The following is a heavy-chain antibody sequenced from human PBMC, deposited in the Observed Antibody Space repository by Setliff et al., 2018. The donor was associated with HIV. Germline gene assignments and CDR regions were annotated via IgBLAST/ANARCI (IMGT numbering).Heavy chain of an antibody. CDR2: IPHNGGT. CDR3: ARYSTLTTNFDY. Sequence: PSETLSLTRAGSGYSIGSGSFWGWIRQPPGKGLEWIATIPHNGGTYYNPDPSLTGRVTISVDTSKNQFSLKLAFVTAADTAVYYCARYSTLTTNFDYWGQGTLVTVSS. V-gene: IGHV4-38-2*01. CDR1: GYSIGSGSF. D-gene: IGHD4-17*01. J-gene: IGHJ4*02.